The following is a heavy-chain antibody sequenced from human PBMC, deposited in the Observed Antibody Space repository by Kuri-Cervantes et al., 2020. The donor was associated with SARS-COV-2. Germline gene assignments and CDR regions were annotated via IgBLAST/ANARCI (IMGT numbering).Heavy chain of an antibody. CDR1: GGTISSYY. CDR3: AGSPVGGYYYYYMDV. Sequence: SETLSLTCTVSGGTISSYYWSWIRQPAGKGLEWIGRIYTSGSTNYNPSLKSRVTISVDTSKNQFSLKLSSVTAADTAVYYCAGSPVGGYYYYYMDVWGKGTTVTVSS. CDR2: IYTSGST. J-gene: IGHJ6*03. D-gene: IGHD1-26*01. V-gene: IGHV4-4*07.